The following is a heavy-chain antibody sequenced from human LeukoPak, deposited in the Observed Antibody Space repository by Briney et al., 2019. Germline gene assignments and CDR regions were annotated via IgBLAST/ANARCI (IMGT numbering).Heavy chain of an antibody. D-gene: IGHD5-24*01. CDR1: GGSISSSSYY. J-gene: IGHJ3*02. CDR2: IYYSGST. CDR3: ARPKMATNDAFDI. Sequence: SETLSLTCTVSGGSISSSSYYWGWIRQPPGKGLEWIGSIYYSGSTYYNPSLKSRVTISVDTSKNQFSLKLSSVTAADTAVYYCARPKMATNDAFDIWGQGTMVTVSS. V-gene: IGHV4-39*01.